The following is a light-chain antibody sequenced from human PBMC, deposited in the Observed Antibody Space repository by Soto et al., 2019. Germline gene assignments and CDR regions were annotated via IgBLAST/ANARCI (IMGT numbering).Light chain of an antibody. CDR1: RDIADS. CDR3: QQYDDPFT. V-gene: IGKV1-33*01. Sequence: DTQMTQSPSSLSASVGDTVTITCQASRDIADSLNWYQQRAGQAPKLLIYDASNLQSGVPARFSGSGTGTSFILTISSLQPEDFATYDCQQYDDPFTFGGGTKVEIK. J-gene: IGKJ4*01. CDR2: DAS.